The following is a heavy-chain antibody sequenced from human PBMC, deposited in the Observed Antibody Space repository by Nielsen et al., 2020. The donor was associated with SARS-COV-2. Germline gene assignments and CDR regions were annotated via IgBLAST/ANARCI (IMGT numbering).Heavy chain of an antibody. CDR1: GFTFDDYG. D-gene: IGHD3-22*01. J-gene: IGHJ4*02. Sequence: GGSLRLSCAASGFTFDDYGMSWVRQAPGKGLEWVSGSNWNGGSTGYADSVKGRFTISRDNAKNSLYLQINSLRAEDTALYHCARALGDYYDSSGIDYWGQGTLVTVSS. CDR3: ARALGDYYDSSGIDY. CDR2: SNWNGGST. V-gene: IGHV3-20*01.